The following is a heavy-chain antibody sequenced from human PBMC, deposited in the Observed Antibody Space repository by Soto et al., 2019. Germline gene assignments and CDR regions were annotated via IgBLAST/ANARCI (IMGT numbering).Heavy chain of an antibody. CDR3: AKDQVDTAMVLSPFDY. Sequence: VGSLRLSCAASGFTFSSYGMHWVRQAPGKGLEWVAVISYDGSNKYYADSVKGRFTISRDNSKNTLYLQMNSLRAEDTAVYYCAKDQVDTAMVLSPFDYWGQGTLVTVSS. CDR2: ISYDGSNK. J-gene: IGHJ4*02. CDR1: GFTFSSYG. V-gene: IGHV3-30*18. D-gene: IGHD5-18*01.